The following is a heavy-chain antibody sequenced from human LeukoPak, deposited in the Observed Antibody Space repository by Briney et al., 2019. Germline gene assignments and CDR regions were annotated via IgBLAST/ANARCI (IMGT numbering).Heavy chain of an antibody. CDR2: IYYSGST. Sequence: SETLSLTCTVSGGSISSGGYYWSWIRQHPGKGLEWIGYIYYSGSTYYNPSLKSRVTISVDTSKNQFSLKLSSVTAADTAVYYCARVYAGPVWGSYRYDYWGQGTLVTVSS. J-gene: IGHJ4*02. CDR1: GGSISSGGYY. V-gene: IGHV4-31*03. D-gene: IGHD3-16*02. CDR3: ARVYAGPVWGSYRYDY.